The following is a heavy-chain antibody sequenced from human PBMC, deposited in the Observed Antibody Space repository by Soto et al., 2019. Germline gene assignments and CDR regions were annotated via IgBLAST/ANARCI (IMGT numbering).Heavy chain of an antibody. CDR3: ARNRYYGMDV. Sequence: SETLSLTCTVSGDSISSFYWSWVRQPPGKGLEWIGHVYYTGSTNYNPSLKSRVTISVDTSKNLFSLNLRSIIAADTAVYFCARNRYYGMDVWGQGTTVTVSS. CDR1: GDSISSFY. J-gene: IGHJ6*02. V-gene: IGHV4-59*01. CDR2: VYYTGST.